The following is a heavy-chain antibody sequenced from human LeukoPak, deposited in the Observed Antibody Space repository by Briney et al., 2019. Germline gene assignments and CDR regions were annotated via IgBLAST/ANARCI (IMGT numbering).Heavy chain of an antibody. Sequence: PSETLSLTCTVSGGSISSSSYYWGWIRQPPGKGLEWIGSIYYSGSTYYNPSLKSRVTISVDTSKNQFSLKLSSVTAADTAVYYCARGGWGSYYFDYWGQGTLVTVSS. CDR1: GGSISSSSYY. CDR2: IYYSGST. D-gene: IGHD3-16*01. CDR3: ARGGWGSYYFDY. V-gene: IGHV4-39*07. J-gene: IGHJ4*02.